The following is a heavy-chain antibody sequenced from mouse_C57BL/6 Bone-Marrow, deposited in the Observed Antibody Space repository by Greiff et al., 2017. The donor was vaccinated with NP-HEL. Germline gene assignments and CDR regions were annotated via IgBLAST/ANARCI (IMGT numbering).Heavy chain of an antibody. J-gene: IGHJ3*01. CDR3: ARIPYYSNYAWFAY. V-gene: IGHV1-81*01. Sequence: VHLVESGAELARPGASVKLSCKASGYTFTSYGISWVKQRTGQGLEWIGEIYPRSGNTYYNEKFKGKATLTADKSSSTAYMELRSLTSEDSAVYFCARIPYYSNYAWFAYWGQGTLVTVSA. D-gene: IGHD2-5*01. CDR2: IYPRSGNT. CDR1: GYTFTSYG.